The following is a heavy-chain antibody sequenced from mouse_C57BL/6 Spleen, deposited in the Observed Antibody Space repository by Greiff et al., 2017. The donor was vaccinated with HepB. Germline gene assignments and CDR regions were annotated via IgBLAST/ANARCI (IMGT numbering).Heavy chain of an antibody. CDR2: IYPGDGDT. D-gene: IGHD1-1*01. CDR3: ARSDDSGSSYGYFDV. CDR1: GYAFSSYW. Sequence: QVQLQQSGAELVKPGASVKISCKASGYAFSSYWMNWVKQRPGKGLEWIGQIYPGDGDTNYKGKFKGKATLTADKSSSTAYMQLSSLTSEDSAVYFCARSDDSGSSYGYFDVWGTGTTVTVSS. J-gene: IGHJ1*03. V-gene: IGHV1-80*01.